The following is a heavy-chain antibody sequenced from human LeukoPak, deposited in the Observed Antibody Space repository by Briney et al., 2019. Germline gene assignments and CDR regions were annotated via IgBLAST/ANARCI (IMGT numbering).Heavy chain of an antibody. CDR2: ITSSSSYI. CDR1: GFTFSSYW. Sequence: GGSLRLSCAASGFTFSSYWMSWVRQAPGKGLEWVSSITSSSSYIYYADSVKGRFTISRDNAKNSLYLQINSLRAEDTAEYYCARDPYSGGYGDYYYYYMDVWGKGTTVTISS. V-gene: IGHV3-21*01. J-gene: IGHJ6*03. D-gene: IGHD1-26*01. CDR3: ARDPYSGGYGDYYYYYMDV.